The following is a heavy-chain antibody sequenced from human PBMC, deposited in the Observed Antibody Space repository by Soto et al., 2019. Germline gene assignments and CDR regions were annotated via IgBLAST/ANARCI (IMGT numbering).Heavy chain of an antibody. D-gene: IGHD3-22*01. CDR1: GYSFTSYW. CDR3: ARDAPYDSSGYFPDRFDY. V-gene: IGHV5-51*01. J-gene: IGHJ4*02. Sequence: GESLKISCKGSGYSFTSYWIGWVRQMPGKGLEWMGIIYPGDSDTRYSPSFQGQVTISADKSISTAYLQWSGLKASDTAMYYCARDAPYDSSGYFPDRFDYWGQGTLVTVSS. CDR2: IYPGDSDT.